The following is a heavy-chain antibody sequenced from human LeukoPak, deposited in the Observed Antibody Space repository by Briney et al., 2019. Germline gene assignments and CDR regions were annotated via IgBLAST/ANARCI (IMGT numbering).Heavy chain of an antibody. CDR1: GFTFSSYG. V-gene: IGHV3-30*18. D-gene: IGHD3-22*01. J-gene: IGHJ4*02. CDR2: ISYDGSNK. CDR3: AKSLRDYYDSRGYWDY. Sequence: PGGSLRLSCAASGFTFSSYGMHWVRQAPGKGLEWVAVISYDGSNKYYADSVKGRFTISRDNSKNTLYLQMNSLRAEDTAVYYCAKSLRDYYDSRGYWDYWGQGTLVTVSS.